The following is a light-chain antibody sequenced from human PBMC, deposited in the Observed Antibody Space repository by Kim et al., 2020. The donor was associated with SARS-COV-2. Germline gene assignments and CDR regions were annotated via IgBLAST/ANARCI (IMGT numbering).Light chain of an antibody. CDR3: QSYASSLSASRV. V-gene: IGLV1-40*01. CDR1: RSNIGADYY. CDR2: GNN. J-gene: IGLJ3*02. Sequence: VSISCTGHRSNIGADYYVYCYQQPPGTTPKLRIYGNNYRPSGVPDRFSGSKSGTSASLAITGLQAEDEGDYYCQSYASSLSASRVFGGGTQLTVL.